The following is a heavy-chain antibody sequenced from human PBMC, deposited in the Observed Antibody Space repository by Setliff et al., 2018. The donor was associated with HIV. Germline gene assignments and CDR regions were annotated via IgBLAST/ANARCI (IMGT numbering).Heavy chain of an antibody. J-gene: IGHJ3*01. V-gene: IGHV4-34*01. D-gene: IGHD3-9*01. CDR3: VRGQRGVVILTTYDALDV. Sequence: SETLSLTCAVYGGSFSGYYWTRIRQSPGRGLEWIGDINHSGRVNDNPSLKSRVTISADTSKNQFSLKLKSVTAADTAVYYCVRGQRGVVILTTYDALDVWAQGTLVTVSS. CDR1: GGSFSGYY. CDR2: INHSGRV.